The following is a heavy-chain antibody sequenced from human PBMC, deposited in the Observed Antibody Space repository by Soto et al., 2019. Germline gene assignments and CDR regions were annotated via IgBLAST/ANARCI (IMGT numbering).Heavy chain of an antibody. J-gene: IGHJ6*02. CDR1: GFTLSSYA. D-gene: IGHD5-12*01. CDR3: ARAVATISYYGMEV. V-gene: IGHV3-23*01. CDR2: ISASGSRT. Sequence: LRLSCAESGFTLSSYAMSWVRQAPGKGLEWVAQISASGSRTYYADSVKGRFTVSRDNSKSTLYLQMNSLRVDDTALYYCARAVATISYYGMEVRGQGTTVTVYS.